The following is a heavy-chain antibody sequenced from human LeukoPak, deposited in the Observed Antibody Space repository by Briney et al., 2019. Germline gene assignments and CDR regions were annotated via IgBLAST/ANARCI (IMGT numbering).Heavy chain of an antibody. CDR1: GFTFSSCS. CDR2: IRSSGSPI. CDR3: ARDILTKQAYSGYDN. Sequence: GGSLRLSCAASGFTFSSCSMNWVRQAPGKGLEWVSYIRSSGSPIYYADSVKGRFAISRDNAKNSLYLQMNSLRDEDTAVYYCARDILTKQAYSGYDNWGQGTLVTVSS. D-gene: IGHD5-12*01. J-gene: IGHJ4*02. V-gene: IGHV3-48*02.